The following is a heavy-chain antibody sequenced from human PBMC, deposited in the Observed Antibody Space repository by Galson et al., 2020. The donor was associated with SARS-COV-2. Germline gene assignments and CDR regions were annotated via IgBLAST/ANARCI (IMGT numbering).Heavy chain of an antibody. CDR1: GGSISSYY. J-gene: IGHJ4*02. Sequence: SETLSLTCTVSGGSISSYYWSWIRQPPGKGLEWIGYIYYSGSTNYNPPLKSRVTISVDTSKNQFSLKLCSVTAADTAVYYCARAAQTYYDFWSGYYNAPHFDYWGQGTLVTVSS. D-gene: IGHD3-3*01. V-gene: IGHV4-59*01. CDR3: ARAAQTYYDFWSGYYNAPHFDY. CDR2: IYYSGST.